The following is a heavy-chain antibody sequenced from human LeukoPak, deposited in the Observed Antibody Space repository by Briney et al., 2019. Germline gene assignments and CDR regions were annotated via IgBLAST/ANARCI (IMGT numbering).Heavy chain of an antibody. CDR3: ARAYDFWDPYYGMDV. CDR1: GFTFSSYW. D-gene: IGHD3-3*01. J-gene: IGHJ6*02. CDR2: INSDGSST. V-gene: IGHV3-74*01. Sequence: GRSLRLSCAASGFTFSSYWMHWVRQAPGKGLVWVSRINSDGSSTSYADSVKGRFTISRDNAKNTLYLRMNSLRAEDTAVYYCARAYDFWDPYYGMDVWGQGTTVTVSS.